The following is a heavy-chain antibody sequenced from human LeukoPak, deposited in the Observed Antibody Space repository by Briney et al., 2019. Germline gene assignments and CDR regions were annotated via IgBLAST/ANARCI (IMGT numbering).Heavy chain of an antibody. J-gene: IGHJ3*02. D-gene: IGHD6-13*01. Sequence: GASVKVSCKASGYTFTSYDINWVRRATGQGLEWMGWMNPNSGNTGYAQKFQGRVTMTRNTSISTAYMELSSLRSEDTAVYYCARLKLVRPGVGAFDIWGQGTMVTVSS. CDR2: MNPNSGNT. CDR3: ARLKLVRPGVGAFDI. V-gene: IGHV1-8*01. CDR1: GYTFTSYD.